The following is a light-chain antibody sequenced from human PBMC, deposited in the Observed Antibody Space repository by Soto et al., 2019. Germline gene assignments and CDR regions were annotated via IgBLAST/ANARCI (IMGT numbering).Light chain of an antibody. CDR3: QQYGNSRGT. Sequence: EIVLTQSPATLSLSPGERATLSCRASQSIGYYLAWYQPKPGQAPRLLIYGASTRATGIPDRFSGSGSGTDFTLTISRLEPEDFAVYYCQQYGNSRGTFGQGTKVDIK. V-gene: IGKV3-20*01. CDR1: QSIGYY. J-gene: IGKJ1*01. CDR2: GAS.